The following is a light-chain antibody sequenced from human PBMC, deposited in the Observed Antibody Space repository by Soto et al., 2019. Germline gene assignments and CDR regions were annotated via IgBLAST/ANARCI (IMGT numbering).Light chain of an antibody. V-gene: IGLV2-11*01. CDR3: CSYAGTYTLI. J-gene: IGLJ2*01. Sequence: QSVLAQPRSVSVSPGQSATISCTGTSSDVGGYDFVSWYQQYPGEAPKLIIYDVSKRPSGVPDRFSGSKSGNTASLTISGLQAEDEAAYHCCSYAGTYTLIFGGGTKVTVL. CDR2: DVS. CDR1: SSDVGGYDF.